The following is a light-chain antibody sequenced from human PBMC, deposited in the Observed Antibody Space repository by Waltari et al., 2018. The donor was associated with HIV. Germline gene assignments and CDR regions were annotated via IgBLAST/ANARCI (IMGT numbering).Light chain of an antibody. J-gene: IGLJ2*01. CDR3: SSFAPTNKFYVL. CDR2: EVT. CDR1: SSDIGGYNY. V-gene: IGLV2-8*01. Sequence: QSTLTQPPSASGSPGQSVTLPCPGPSSDIGGYNYVSWYQQHPGKAPKLIMTEVTKRPSGVPDRFSGSKSGNTASLTVSGLQADDEALYYCSSFAPTNKFYVLFGGGTTLTVL.